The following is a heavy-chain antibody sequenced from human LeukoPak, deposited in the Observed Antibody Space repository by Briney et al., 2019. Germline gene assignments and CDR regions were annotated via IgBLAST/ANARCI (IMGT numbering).Heavy chain of an antibody. CDR2: LSGRGDNT. V-gene: IGHV3-23*01. CDR1: GFTFRTYA. CDR3: AKAYYYGSGSYYVAFDC. J-gene: IGHJ4*02. Sequence: GGSLRLSCAASGFTFRTYAMSWVRQAPGEGLEWVSSLSGRGDNTFYADSVKGRFTISRDNSENTLHLQMNSLRAEDTAVYYCAKAYYYGSGSYYVAFDCWGQGTLVTVSS. D-gene: IGHD3-10*01.